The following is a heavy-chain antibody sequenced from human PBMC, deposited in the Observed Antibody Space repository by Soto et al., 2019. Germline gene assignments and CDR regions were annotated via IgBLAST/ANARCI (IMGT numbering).Heavy chain of an antibody. D-gene: IGHD6-13*01. Sequence: QVQLVESGGGLVKPGGSLRLSCAASGFTFSDYYMTWIRQAPGRGREWVSYISSSSGTISYANCGKGRFTISRDNAQNSLYLQMTSLRAEATAVYYCARGTYRSKTDFDYWGQGTLVTVSS. V-gene: IGHV3-11*01. CDR3: ARGTYRSKTDFDY. CDR2: ISSSSGTI. CDR1: GFTFSDYY. J-gene: IGHJ4*02.